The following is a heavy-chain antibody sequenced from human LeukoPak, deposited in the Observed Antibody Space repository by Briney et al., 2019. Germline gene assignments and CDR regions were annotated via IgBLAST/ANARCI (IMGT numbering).Heavy chain of an antibody. CDR1: GGTFSGYA. Sequence: ASVKVSCKASGGTFSGYAISWVRQAPGQGLEWMGRIIPIFGIANYAQKFQGRVTITADKSTSTAYMELSSLRSEDTAVYYCARVGIAVASYLFDYWGQGTLVTVSS. J-gene: IGHJ4*02. CDR2: IIPIFGIA. D-gene: IGHD6-19*01. V-gene: IGHV1-69*04. CDR3: ARVGIAVASYLFDY.